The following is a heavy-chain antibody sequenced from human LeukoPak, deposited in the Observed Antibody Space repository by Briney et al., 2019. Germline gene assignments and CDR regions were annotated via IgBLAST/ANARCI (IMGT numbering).Heavy chain of an antibody. D-gene: IGHD6-13*01. Sequence: ASVKVSCKASGYTFTGYYMHWVRQAPGQGPEWMGIINPSGGSTSYAQKFQGRVTMTRDMSTSTVYMELNSLRSEDTAMFYCARTGYSSPRAHFDYWGQGTLVTVSS. CDR3: ARTGYSSPRAHFDY. V-gene: IGHV1-46*01. CDR2: INPSGGST. J-gene: IGHJ4*02. CDR1: GYTFTGYY.